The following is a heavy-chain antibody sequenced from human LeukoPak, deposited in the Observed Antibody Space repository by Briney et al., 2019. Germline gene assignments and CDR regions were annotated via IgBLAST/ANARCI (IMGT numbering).Heavy chain of an antibody. CDR1: GYTFTSYY. Sequence: ASVKVSCTASGYTFTSYYMHWVRQAPGQGLEWMGIINPSGGSTSYAQKFQGRVTMTRDTSTSTVYMELSSLRSEDTAVYYCALDGTIVITPTDYWGQGTLVTVSS. D-gene: IGHD4-23*01. CDR3: ALDGTIVITPTDY. J-gene: IGHJ4*02. CDR2: INPSGGST. V-gene: IGHV1-46*01.